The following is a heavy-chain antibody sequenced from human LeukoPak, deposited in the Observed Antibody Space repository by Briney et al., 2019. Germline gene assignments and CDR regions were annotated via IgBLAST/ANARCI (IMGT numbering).Heavy chain of an antibody. J-gene: IGHJ6*02. CDR1: GDSVSSNSAA. Sequence: SQTLPLTCAISGDSVSSNSAAWNWIRQSPSRGLEWLGRTYYRSKWYNDYAVSVKSRITINPDTSKNQFSLQLNSVTPEDTAVYYCARGSHGSYYDSSGYYDPHYGMDVWGQGTTVTVSS. D-gene: IGHD3-22*01. CDR2: TYYRSKWYN. V-gene: IGHV6-1*01. CDR3: ARGSHGSYYDSSGYYDPHYGMDV.